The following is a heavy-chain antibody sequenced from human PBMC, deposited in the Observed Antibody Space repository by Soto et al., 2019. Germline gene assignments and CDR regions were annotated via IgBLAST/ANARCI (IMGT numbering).Heavy chain of an antibody. Sequence: SETLSLTCSLSGGCISSNYWRWIQDPPGTGLEWIGCIYYSGSTNYNPSLKSRVTISVDTSKNQFSLKLSSVTAADTAVYDCARARFNYYGMEVWGQGLTVTVSS. CDR1: GGCISSNY. V-gene: IGHV4-59*01. CDR2: IYYSGST. J-gene: IGHJ6*02. CDR3: ARARFNYYGMEV. D-gene: IGHD3-3*01.